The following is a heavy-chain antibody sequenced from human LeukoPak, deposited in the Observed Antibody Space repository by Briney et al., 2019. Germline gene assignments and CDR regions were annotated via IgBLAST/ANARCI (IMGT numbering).Heavy chain of an antibody. V-gene: IGHV4-39*07. CDR3: ARGSIVVVPAAIVNWFDP. D-gene: IGHD2-2*01. J-gene: IGHJ5*02. Sequence: PSETLSLTCSVSGGSISSSSYYWGWIRQPPGKGLEWIGEINHSGSTNYNPSLKSRVTISVDTSKNQFSLKLSSVTAADTAVYYCARGSIVVVPAAIVNWFDPWGQGTLVTVSS. CDR2: INHSGST. CDR1: GGSISSSSYY.